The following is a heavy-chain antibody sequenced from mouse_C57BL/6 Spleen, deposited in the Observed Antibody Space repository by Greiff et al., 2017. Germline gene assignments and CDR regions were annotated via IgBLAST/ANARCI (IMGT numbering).Heavy chain of an antibody. V-gene: IGHV14-4*01. CDR3: TRRGEAGV. J-gene: IGHJ1*03. CDR1: GFNIKDDY. Sequence: VQLQQSGAELVRPGASVKLSCTASGFNIKDDYMHWVKQRPEQGLEWIGWIDPENGDTEYASKFQGKATITADTSSNTAYLQLSSLTSEDTAVYYWTRRGEAGVWGTGTTVTVSS. CDR2: IDPENGDT.